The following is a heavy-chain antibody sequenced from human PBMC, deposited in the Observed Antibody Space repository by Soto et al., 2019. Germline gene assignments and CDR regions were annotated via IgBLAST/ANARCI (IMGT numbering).Heavy chain of an antibody. CDR2: ISYDGSNK. V-gene: IGHV3-30*18. CDR3: AKSEEIWDYYYYGMDV. Sequence: GGSLRLSCAASGFTFSSYGMHWVRQAPGKGLEWVAVISYDGSNKYYADSVKGRFTISRDNSKNTLYLQMNSLRAEDTAVYYCAKSEEIWDYYYYGMDVWGQGTTVTVS. D-gene: IGHD3-16*01. J-gene: IGHJ6*02. CDR1: GFTFSSYG.